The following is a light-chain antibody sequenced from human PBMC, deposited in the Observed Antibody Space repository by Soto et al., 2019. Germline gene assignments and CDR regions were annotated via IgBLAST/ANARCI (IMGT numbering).Light chain of an antibody. Sequence: EIVLTQSPGTLSLSPGERATLSCRASQSVTSSYLAWYQQKPGQAPRLLIYGASSRATDIPDRFSGSGSGTDFTLTISRLEPEDFAVYYCQQYGSQGTFGRGTKVDIK. CDR3: QQYGSQGT. CDR2: GAS. V-gene: IGKV3-20*01. CDR1: QSVTSSY. J-gene: IGKJ1*01.